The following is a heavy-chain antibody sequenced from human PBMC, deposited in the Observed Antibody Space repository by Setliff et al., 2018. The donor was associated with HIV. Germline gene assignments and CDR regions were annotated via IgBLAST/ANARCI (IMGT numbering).Heavy chain of an antibody. D-gene: IGHD6-19*01. V-gene: IGHV1-69*10. CDR3: ARDGMYSNGWTDH. CDR1: GGTFSSYA. CDR2: IIPILGIA. Sequence: GASVKVSCKASGGTFSSYAISWVRQAPGQGLEWMGGIIPILGIANYAQKFQGRVTITTDESTSAAYMELSSLRSEDTAVYYCARDGMYSNGWTDHWGQGTLVTVSS. J-gene: IGHJ5*02.